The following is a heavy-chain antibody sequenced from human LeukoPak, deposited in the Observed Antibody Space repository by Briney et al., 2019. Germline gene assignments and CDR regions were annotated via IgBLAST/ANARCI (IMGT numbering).Heavy chain of an antibody. CDR3: AREGLLYSGDY. V-gene: IGHV3-7*01. D-gene: IGHD4-11*01. CDR1: GFTFSNYW. Sequence: GGSLRLSCAASGFTFSNYWMRWARQTPGKGLEWVANIKGDGSEINYVDSVKGRFTISRDNAKNSLSLQMNSLTADDTGVYYCAREGLLYSGDYWGQGTLVTVSS. J-gene: IGHJ4*02. CDR2: IKGDGSEI.